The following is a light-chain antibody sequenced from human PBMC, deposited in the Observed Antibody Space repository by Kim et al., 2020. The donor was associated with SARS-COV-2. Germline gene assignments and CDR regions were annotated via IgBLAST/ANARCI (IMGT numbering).Light chain of an antibody. CDR1: NIGSKS. CDR3: QVWDSSSDHVV. V-gene: IGLV3-21*04. J-gene: IGLJ2*01. Sequence: APGKTARITCGENNIGSKSVHWYQQKPGQAPVLVIFYDSDRPSGIPERFSGSNCGNTATLTISRVEAGDEADYYCQVWDSSSDHVVFGGGTQLTVL. CDR2: YDS.